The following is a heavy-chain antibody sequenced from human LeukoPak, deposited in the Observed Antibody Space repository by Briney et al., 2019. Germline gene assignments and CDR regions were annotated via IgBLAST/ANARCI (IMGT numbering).Heavy chain of an antibody. CDR3: ARDLIFAFDI. D-gene: IGHD3-9*01. CDR2: IGGSSSTI. Sequence: GGSLRLSCAASGFTFSSYSMNWVRQAPGKGLGWVSYIGGSSSTIYYADSVKGRFTISRDNAKNSLYLQMNSLRAEDTAVYYCARDLIFAFDIWGQGTMVTVSS. CDR1: GFTFSSYS. V-gene: IGHV3-48*01. J-gene: IGHJ3*02.